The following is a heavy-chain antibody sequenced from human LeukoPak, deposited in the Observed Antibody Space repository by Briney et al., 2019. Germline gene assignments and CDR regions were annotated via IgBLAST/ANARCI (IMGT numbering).Heavy chain of an antibody. V-gene: IGHV3-23*01. J-gene: IGHJ4*02. CDR2: ISGSGGST. CDR3: LPYYDILTGYLPVAY. CDR1: GFTFSSYA. Sequence: GGSLRLSCAASGFTFSSYAISWVRQAPGKGLEWVSGISGSGGSTYYADSVKGRFTISRDNSKNTLYLQMNSLRAEDTAVYYWLPYYDILTGYLPVAYWGQGTLVTVSS. D-gene: IGHD3-9*01.